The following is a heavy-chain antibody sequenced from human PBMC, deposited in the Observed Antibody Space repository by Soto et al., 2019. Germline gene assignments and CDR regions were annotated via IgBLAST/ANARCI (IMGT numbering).Heavy chain of an antibody. V-gene: IGHV3-23*01. CDR1: GFTFSSYA. J-gene: IGHJ6*02. CDR3: AKDLLYSVLTYYYYGMDV. D-gene: IGHD2-8*02. Sequence: GGSLRLSCAASGFTFSSYAISWVRQAPGKGLEWVSAISGSGGSTYYADSVKGRFTISRDNSKNTLYLQMNSLRAEDTAVYYCAKDLLYSVLTYYYYGMDVWGQGTTVTVSS. CDR2: ISGSGGST.